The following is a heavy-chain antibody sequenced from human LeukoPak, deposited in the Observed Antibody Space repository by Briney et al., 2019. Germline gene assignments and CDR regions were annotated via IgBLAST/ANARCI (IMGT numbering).Heavy chain of an antibody. V-gene: IGHV3-15*01. CDR3: TAGSLGYTYYYYMDV. CDR2: IKSKTDGGTT. J-gene: IGHJ6*03. Sequence: GGSLRLSCAASGFTFSNAWMSWVRQAPGKGLQWVGRIKSKTDGGTTDYAAPVKGRFTISRDDSKNTLYLQMNSLKTEDTAVYYCTAGSLGYTYYYYMDVWGKGTTVTVSS. D-gene: IGHD3-16*02. CDR1: GFTFSNAW.